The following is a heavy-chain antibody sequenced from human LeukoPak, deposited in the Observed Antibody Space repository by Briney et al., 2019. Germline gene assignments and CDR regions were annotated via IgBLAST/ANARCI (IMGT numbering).Heavy chain of an antibody. CDR3: ARDYHCSGGSCYLYYGMDV. V-gene: IGHV1-18*01. J-gene: IGHJ6*02. Sequence: ASVKVSCKAPGYTFTSYGISWVRQAPGQGLEWMGWISAYNGNTNYAQKLQGRVTMTTDTSTSTAYMELRSLRSDDTAVYYCARDYHCSGGSCYLYYGMDVWGQGTTVTVSS. CDR2: ISAYNGNT. D-gene: IGHD2-15*01. CDR1: GYTFTSYG.